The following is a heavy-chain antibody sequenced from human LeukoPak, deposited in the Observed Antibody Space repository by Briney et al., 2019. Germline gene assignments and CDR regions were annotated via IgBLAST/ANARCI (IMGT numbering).Heavy chain of an antibody. D-gene: IGHD3-10*01. CDR1: GFTFSSYW. CDR2: IKQDGSEK. CDR3: ARDRYGMVRGVTRHYYYYYMDV. J-gene: IGHJ6*03. V-gene: IGHV3-7*01. Sequence: GGSLRLSCAASGFTFSSYWMSWVRQAPGKGLEWVANIKQDGSEKYYVDSVKGRFTISRDNAKNSLYLQMNSLRAEDTAVYYCARDRYGMVRGVTRHYYYYYMDVWGKGTTVTISS.